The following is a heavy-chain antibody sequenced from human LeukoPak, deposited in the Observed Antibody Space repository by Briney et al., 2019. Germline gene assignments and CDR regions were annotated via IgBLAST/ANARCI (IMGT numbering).Heavy chain of an antibody. CDR2: ISSSSSYI. CDR3: ARCPSNYYGSGSYPPPDV. Sequence: PGGSLRLSCAASGFTFSSYSMNWVRQAPGKGLEWVSSISSSSSYIYYADSVKGRFTISRDNAKNSLYLQMNSLRAEDTAVYYCARCPSNYYGSGSYPPPDVWGKGTTVTVSS. CDR1: GFTFSSYS. V-gene: IGHV3-21*01. D-gene: IGHD3-10*01. J-gene: IGHJ6*04.